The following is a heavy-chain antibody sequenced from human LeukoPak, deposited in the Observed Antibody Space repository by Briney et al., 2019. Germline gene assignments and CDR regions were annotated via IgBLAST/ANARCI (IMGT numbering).Heavy chain of an antibody. V-gene: IGHV3-74*01. CDR1: RLTFCSYW. Sequence: PGGSLRLSCAASRLTFCSYWMRWVRQAPGKGLVWVSRIKTDGYTTTYADSVKGRFTISRDNAKNTLYLQMNSLRAEDTAVYYCARESGYYDSASCYRPEDYWGQGTLVTVSS. D-gene: IGHD2-2*01. J-gene: IGHJ4*02. CDR3: ARESGYYDSASCYRPEDY. CDR2: IKTDGYTT.